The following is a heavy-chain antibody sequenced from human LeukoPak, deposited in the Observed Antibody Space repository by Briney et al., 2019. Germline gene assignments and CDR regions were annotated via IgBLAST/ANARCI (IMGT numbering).Heavy chain of an antibody. Sequence: GGSLRLSCAASGFTVSGNYMSWVREAPGKGLEWVSVIYSGGDIAYADSVKGRFTISSDTSQNKLYLHMNSLRVEDTAVYYCAGGTDFWSGYCFDSWGQGTLVTVSS. J-gene: IGHJ4*02. CDR3: AGGTDFWSGYCFDS. D-gene: IGHD3-3*01. CDR1: GFTVSGNY. CDR2: IYSGGDI. V-gene: IGHV3-53*01.